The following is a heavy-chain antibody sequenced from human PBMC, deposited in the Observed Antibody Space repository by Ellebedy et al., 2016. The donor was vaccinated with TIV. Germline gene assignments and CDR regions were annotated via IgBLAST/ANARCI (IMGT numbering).Heavy chain of an antibody. CDR1: GFTFSSYW. V-gene: IGHV3-7*03. Sequence: GESLKISXAASGFTFSSYWMSWVRQAPGKGLEWVANIKQDGSEKYYVDSVKGRFTITRDNAKNSLYLQMDSLRAEDTAVYYCAREAVGMLDYWGQGILVSVSS. D-gene: IGHD6-13*01. CDR3: AREAVGMLDY. CDR2: IKQDGSEK. J-gene: IGHJ4*02.